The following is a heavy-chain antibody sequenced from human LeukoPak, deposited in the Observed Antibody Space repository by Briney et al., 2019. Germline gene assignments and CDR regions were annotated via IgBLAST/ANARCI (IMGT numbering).Heavy chain of an antibody. CDR3: ARQPLGIGYSSSSPSFDY. CDR1: GGSFSGYY. J-gene: IGHJ4*02. CDR2: INHSGST. Sequence: PSETLSLTCAGYGGSFSGYYWSWIRQPPGKGLEWIGEINHSGSTNYNPSLKSRVTISVDTSKNQFSLKLSSVTAADTAVYYCARQPLGIGYSSSSPSFDYWGQGTLVTVSS. D-gene: IGHD6-6*01. V-gene: IGHV4-34*01.